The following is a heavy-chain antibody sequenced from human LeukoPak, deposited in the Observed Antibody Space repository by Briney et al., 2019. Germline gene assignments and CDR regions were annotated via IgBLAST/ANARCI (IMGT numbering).Heavy chain of an antibody. D-gene: IGHD3-9*01. Sequence: ASVKVSCKVAGYTLTELSMHWVRQGPGKGLEWMGGFDPEDGETIYAQKLQGRVTMTTDTSTSTAYMELRSLRSDDTAVYYCARVSLRYFDWSKTDNWFDPWGQGTLVTVSS. CDR1: GYTLTELS. V-gene: IGHV1-24*01. CDR2: FDPEDGET. J-gene: IGHJ5*02. CDR3: ARVSLRYFDWSKTDNWFDP.